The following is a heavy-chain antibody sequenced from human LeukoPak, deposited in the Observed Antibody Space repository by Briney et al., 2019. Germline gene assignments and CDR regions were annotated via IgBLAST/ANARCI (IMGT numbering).Heavy chain of an antibody. V-gene: IGHV3-30-3*01. Sequence: PGGSLRLSCAASGFTFSSYAMHWVRQAPGEGLEWVAIISYDGSNKYYADSVKGRFTISRDNSKNTLYLQMNSLRAEDTAVYYCARGQVATAYFDYWGQGTLVTVSS. D-gene: IGHD5-12*01. CDR2: ISYDGSNK. CDR3: ARGQVATAYFDY. J-gene: IGHJ4*02. CDR1: GFTFSSYA.